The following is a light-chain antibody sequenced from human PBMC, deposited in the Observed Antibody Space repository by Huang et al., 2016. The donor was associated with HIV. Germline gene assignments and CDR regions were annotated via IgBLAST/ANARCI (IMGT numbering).Light chain of an antibody. CDR2: EAS. CDR3: QQFNNWPPA. Sequence: ETLMTQFPATLSVSPGERATLSCRASQNVRNNLAWYQQKPGQAPRLLFYEASSRATGVPGMFSAGGSGIDFSLTSSSLQSEDFAVYYCQQFNNWPPAFGGGNTVEIK. V-gene: IGKV3-15*01. CDR1: QNVRNN. J-gene: IGKJ4*01.